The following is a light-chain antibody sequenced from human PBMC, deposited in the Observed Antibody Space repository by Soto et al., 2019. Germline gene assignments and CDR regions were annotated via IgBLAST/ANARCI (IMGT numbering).Light chain of an antibody. J-gene: IGKJ1*01. CDR1: QNINSN. V-gene: IGKV3-15*01. Sequence: EIVMTQSPATLSVSPGERATLSCRASQNINSNLAWYQQKPGQVPRILIYGASTRATGIPARFSGSGSGTEFTLTITNLQSEDFAVYHCQQYDNWPPWTFGQGTKLEIK. CDR2: GAS. CDR3: QQYDNWPPWT.